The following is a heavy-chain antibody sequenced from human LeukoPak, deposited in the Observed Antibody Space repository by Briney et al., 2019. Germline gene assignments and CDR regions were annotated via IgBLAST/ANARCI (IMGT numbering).Heavy chain of an antibody. Sequence: GGSLRLSCAASGFSFSNYAMSWVRQAPGKGLEWVSVIIDSGRTAYYADSVKGRFTISRDNSKNTLYLQTNSLRAEDTAVYYCAKALPAKYYYGVDLWGQGTTVTVSS. J-gene: IGHJ6*02. CDR3: AKALPAKYYYGVDL. D-gene: IGHD2-2*01. CDR2: IIDSGRTA. CDR1: GFSFSNYA. V-gene: IGHV3-23*01.